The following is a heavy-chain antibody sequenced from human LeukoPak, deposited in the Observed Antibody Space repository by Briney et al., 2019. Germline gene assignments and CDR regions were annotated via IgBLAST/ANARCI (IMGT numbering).Heavy chain of an antibody. Sequence: SEPLSLTCTVSGDSISSGGYYWSWIRQHPGKGLEWIGYTYYSGSTYYNPSLKSRVTISVDTSKNQFSLKLSSVTAADTAVYYCARVPLEGYGGNSLAFDIWGQGTMVTVSS. V-gene: IGHV4-31*03. CDR1: GDSISSGGYY. J-gene: IGHJ3*02. CDR3: ARVPLEGYGGNSLAFDI. CDR2: TYYSGST. D-gene: IGHD4-23*01.